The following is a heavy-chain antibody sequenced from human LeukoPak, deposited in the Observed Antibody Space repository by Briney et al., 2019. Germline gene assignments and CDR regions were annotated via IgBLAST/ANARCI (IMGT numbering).Heavy chain of an antibody. CDR1: GFTFTSSA. CDR2: IVVGSGNT. V-gene: IGHV1-58*02. J-gene: IGHJ1*01. Sequence: LVKVSCRTSGFTFTSSAMQWVRQARGQRLEWIGWIVVGSGNTNYAQKFQERATFTRDMSTSTAYMELSSLRSEDTAVYYCAAANKGSYYDGYYWGQGTPVTVSS. CDR3: AAANKGSYYDGYY. D-gene: IGHD1-26*01.